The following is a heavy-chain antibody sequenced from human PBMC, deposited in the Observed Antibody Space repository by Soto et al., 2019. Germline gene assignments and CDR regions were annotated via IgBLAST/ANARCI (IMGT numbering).Heavy chain of an antibody. CDR2: ISSSSSTI. D-gene: IGHD2-2*01. Sequence: GGSLRLSCAASGFTFSSYSMNWIRQAPGKGLEWVSYISSSSSTIYYADSVKGRFTISRDNAKNSLYLQMNSLRAEDTAVYYCARDYVGAYCSSTSCYSDYYYGMDVWGQGTTVTVSS. CDR1: GFTFSSYS. J-gene: IGHJ6*02. CDR3: ARDYVGAYCSSTSCYSDYYYGMDV. V-gene: IGHV3-48*01.